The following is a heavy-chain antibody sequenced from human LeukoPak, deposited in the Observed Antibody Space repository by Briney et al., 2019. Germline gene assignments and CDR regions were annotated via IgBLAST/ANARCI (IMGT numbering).Heavy chain of an antibody. J-gene: IGHJ4*02. CDR2: ISGRGGST. CDR3: AKDMYYYDSSALGELDY. Sequence: GGSLRLSCAASGFTFSSYAMSWVRQAPGKGLEWVSAISGRGGSTYYADSVKGRFTISRDNSKNSLYLQMNSLRAEDTAVYYCAKDMYYYDSSALGELDYWGQGTLVTVSS. CDR1: GFTFSSYA. V-gene: IGHV3-23*01. D-gene: IGHD3-22*01.